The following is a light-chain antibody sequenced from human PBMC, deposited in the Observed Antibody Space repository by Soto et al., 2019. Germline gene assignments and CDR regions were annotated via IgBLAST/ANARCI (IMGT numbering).Light chain of an antibody. V-gene: IGKV1-8*01. CDR3: QQYYSYSWT. J-gene: IGKJ1*01. CDR1: QGISSY. Sequence: AIRMTQSPSSLSASTGDRVTITCRASQGISSYLAWYQQKPGKAPKLLIYAASTLQSGVPSRFSGSGSGTDFTLTFSCLQSEDFATYYCQQYYSYSWTCGQGTKVEIK. CDR2: AAS.